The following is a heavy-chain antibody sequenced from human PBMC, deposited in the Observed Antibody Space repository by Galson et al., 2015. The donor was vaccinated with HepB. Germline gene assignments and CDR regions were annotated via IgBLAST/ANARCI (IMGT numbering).Heavy chain of an antibody. Sequence: SETLSLTCAVSGASIISSDWWNWVRQPPGKGLEWIGEIDHSGRTKYNTSLRSRVTMSVDKSKKQFSLKLNSVTAADTAVYYCARFYCATGHCYFDYWGQGTLVTVSS. D-gene: IGHD2-8*01. CDR2: IDHSGRT. CDR1: GASIISSDW. V-gene: IGHV4-4*02. CDR3: ARFYCATGHCYFDY. J-gene: IGHJ4*02.